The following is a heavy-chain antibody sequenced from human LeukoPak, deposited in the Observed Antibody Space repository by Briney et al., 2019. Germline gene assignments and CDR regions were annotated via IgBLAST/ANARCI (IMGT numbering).Heavy chain of an antibody. V-gene: IGHV1-69*13. D-gene: IGHD3-10*01. CDR3: AVGVRSSGSYQIWGHAFDI. Sequence: SVKVSCKASGGTFSSYVINLVRQAPGQGLEWMGGIIPIFSTADYAQKFQGRVTITADESKSTAYMELSSLRSEDTAVYYCAVGVRSSGSYQIWGHAFDIWGQGTMVTVSS. J-gene: IGHJ3*02. CDR1: GGTFSSYV. CDR2: IIPIFSTA.